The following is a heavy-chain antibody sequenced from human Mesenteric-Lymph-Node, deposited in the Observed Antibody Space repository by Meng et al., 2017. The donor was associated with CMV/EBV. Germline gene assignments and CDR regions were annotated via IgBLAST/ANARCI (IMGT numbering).Heavy chain of an antibody. CDR1: GFTFSSYW. Sequence: GGSLRLSCAASGFTFSSYWMHWVRQAPGKGLVWVSRINSDGSSTSYADSVTGRFTISRDNAKNTLYLQMNSLRAEETAVYYCARWGGYCSSTSCGYYFDYWGQGTLVTVSS. CDR2: INSDGSST. J-gene: IGHJ4*02. CDR3: ARWGGYCSSTSCGYYFDY. V-gene: IGHV3-74*01. D-gene: IGHD2-2*01.